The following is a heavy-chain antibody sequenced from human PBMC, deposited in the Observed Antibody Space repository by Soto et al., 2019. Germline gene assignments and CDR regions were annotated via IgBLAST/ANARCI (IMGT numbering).Heavy chain of an antibody. CDR2: INPNSGGT. CDR3: ARDRCGWDSGCAWDY. CDR1: GYTFTGYD. D-gene: IGHD6-19*01. J-gene: IGHJ4*02. Sequence: QVQLVQSGAEVKKPGASVKVSCKASGYTFTGYDMHWVRQAPGQGLEWMGWINPNSGGTNYAQKFQGWVTMTRDTSISTAYMYLSRLRSDDTAVYYCARDRCGWDSGCAWDYWCQGTMVTVSS. V-gene: IGHV1-2*04.